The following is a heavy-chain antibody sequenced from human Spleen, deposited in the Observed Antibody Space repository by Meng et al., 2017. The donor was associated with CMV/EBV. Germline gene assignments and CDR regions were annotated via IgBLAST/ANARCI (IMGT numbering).Heavy chain of an antibody. CDR2: SNAGNGNT. CDR1: GYTFTSYA. D-gene: IGHD2-2*01. J-gene: IGHJ5*02. V-gene: IGHV1-3*01. CDR3: ARAIDVDQVFPFDP. Sequence: ASVKVSCKASGYTFTSYAMHWVRQAPGQRLEWMGWSNAGNGNTKYSQEFQGRVTMTRDASTSTVYMELSSLRSEDTAVYYCARAIDVDQVFPFDPWGQGTLVTVSS.